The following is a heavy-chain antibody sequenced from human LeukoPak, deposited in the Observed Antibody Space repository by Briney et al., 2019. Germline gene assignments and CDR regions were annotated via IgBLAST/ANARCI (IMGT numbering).Heavy chain of an antibody. D-gene: IGHD5-18*01. CDR1: GGSISSYY. CDR3: ASHSLEAGYIFVS. Sequence: SETLSLTCTVSGGSISSYYWSWIRQPPGKGLEWIGYIYYSGSTNYNPSLKSRVTISVDTSKSQFSLSLTSVTAADTAVYYCASHSLEAGYIFVSWGQGTLVTVSS. CDR2: IYYSGST. J-gene: IGHJ4*02. V-gene: IGHV4-59*12.